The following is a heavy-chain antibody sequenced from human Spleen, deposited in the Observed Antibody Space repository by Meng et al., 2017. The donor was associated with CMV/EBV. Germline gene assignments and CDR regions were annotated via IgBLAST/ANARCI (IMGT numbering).Heavy chain of an antibody. D-gene: IGHD3-10*01. CDR3: ASYGSGSYNDY. J-gene: IGHJ4*02. Sequence: VGCREGWVKPGGSQRTSCAASGFTLSASNMSWMRQAPGKGVEWVSYISSSSSYTNYADSVKGRFTISRDNAKNSLYLQMNSLRAEDTAVYYCASYGSGSYNDYWGQGTLVTVSS. CDR2: ISSSSSYT. V-gene: IGHV3-11*06. CDR1: GFTLSASN.